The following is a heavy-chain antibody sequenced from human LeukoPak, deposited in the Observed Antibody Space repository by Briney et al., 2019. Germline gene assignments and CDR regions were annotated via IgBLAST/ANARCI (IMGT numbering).Heavy chain of an antibody. Sequence: GGSLRLSCAASGFTFSSYAMSWVCQAPGKGLEWVSAISGSGGSTYYADSVKGRFTISRDNSKNTLYLQMNSLRAEDTAVYYCARDGSDSSGYQDYWGQGTLVTVS. CDR1: GFTFSSYA. CDR3: ARDGSDSSGYQDY. J-gene: IGHJ4*02. D-gene: IGHD3-22*01. CDR2: ISGSGGST. V-gene: IGHV3-23*01.